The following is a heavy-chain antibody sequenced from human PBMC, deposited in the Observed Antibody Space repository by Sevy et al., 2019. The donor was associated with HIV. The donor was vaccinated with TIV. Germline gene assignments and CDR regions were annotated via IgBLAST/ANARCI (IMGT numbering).Heavy chain of an antibody. CDR1: GFTFSSYG. CDR3: AKSERGYYYGMDV. V-gene: IGHV3-30*18. J-gene: IGHJ6*02. Sequence: GSLRLSCAASGFTFSSYGMHWVRQAPGKGLEWVAVISYDGSNKYYADSVKGRFTISRDNSKNTLYLQMNSLRAEDTAVYYCAKSERGYYYGMDVWGQGTTVTVSS. CDR2: ISYDGSNK.